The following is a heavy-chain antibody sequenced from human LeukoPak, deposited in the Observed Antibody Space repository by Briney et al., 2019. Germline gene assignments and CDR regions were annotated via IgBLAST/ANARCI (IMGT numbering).Heavy chain of an antibody. CDR2: IYYSGST. D-gene: IGHD3/OR15-3a*01. CDR1: GGSISSYY. Sequence: SETLSLTCTVSGGSISSYYWSWIRQPPGKGLEWIGYIYYSGSTNYNPSLKSRVTISVDTSKNQFSLKLSSVTAADTAVYYCARMTYPQGLWAFDIWGQGTMVTVSS. J-gene: IGHJ3*02. V-gene: IGHV4-59*01. CDR3: ARMTYPQGLWAFDI.